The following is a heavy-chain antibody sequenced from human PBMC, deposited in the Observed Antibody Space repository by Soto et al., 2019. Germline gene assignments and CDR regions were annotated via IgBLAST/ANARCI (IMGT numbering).Heavy chain of an antibody. CDR3: AKDHFKWLQLSPPDY. J-gene: IGHJ4*02. CDR2: ISYDGSNK. CDR1: GFTFSSYG. V-gene: IGHV3-30*18. D-gene: IGHD5-12*01. Sequence: QVQLVESGGGVVQPGRSLRLSCAASGFTFSSYGMHWVRQAPGKGLEWVAVISYDGSNKYYADSVKGRFTISRDNSKNSLYLQMNSLRAQDTAVYYCAKDHFKWLQLSPPDYWGQGTLATVSS.